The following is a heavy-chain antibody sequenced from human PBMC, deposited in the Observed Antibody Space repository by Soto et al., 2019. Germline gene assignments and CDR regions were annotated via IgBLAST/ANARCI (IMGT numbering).Heavy chain of an antibody. CDR1: GFTFNSYW. CDR2: IKQDGSAI. Sequence: EVQLVESGGGLVQPGGPMRLSCAASGFTFNSYWMSWVRQAPGKGLEWVANIKQDGSAINYLDPLRGRFTISRDNGKNSLYLQMNSLRAEDAAVYYCATGRPRSNWVYFDYWGQGILVAVSS. CDR3: ATGRPRSNWVYFDY. D-gene: IGHD4-4*01. J-gene: IGHJ4*02. V-gene: IGHV3-7*01.